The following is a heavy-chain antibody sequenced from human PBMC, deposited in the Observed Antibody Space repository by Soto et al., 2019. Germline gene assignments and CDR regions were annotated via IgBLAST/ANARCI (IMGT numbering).Heavy chain of an antibody. CDR2: IYYSGST. V-gene: IGHV4-39*01. CDR1: GGSISSSSYY. J-gene: IGHJ4*02. D-gene: IGHD3-3*01. CDR3: ARHGHYDFWSGYGYWYFDY. Sequence: ETLSLTCTVSGGSISSSSYYWGWIRQPPGKGLEWIGSIYYSGSTYYNPSLKSRVTISVDTSKNQFSLKLSSVTAADTAVYYCARHGHYDFWSGYGYWYFDYWGQGTLVTVSS.